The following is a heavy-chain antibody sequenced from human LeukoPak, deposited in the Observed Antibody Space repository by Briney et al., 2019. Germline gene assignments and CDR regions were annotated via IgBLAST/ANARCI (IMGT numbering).Heavy chain of an antibody. CDR2: VNSSSGYT. CDR3: ARDEFSGSGSYFTPTLKIDY. CDR1: GYTFTDYD. Sequence: ASVKVSCKASGYTFTDYDLNWVRQTTGQGLEWMGWVNSSSGYTGYAPKFQGRVTMTRDTSISTAYMELSSLRSEDTAVYYCARDEFSGSGSYFTPTLKIDYWGQGTLVTVSS. V-gene: IGHV1-8*01. J-gene: IGHJ4*02. D-gene: IGHD3-10*01.